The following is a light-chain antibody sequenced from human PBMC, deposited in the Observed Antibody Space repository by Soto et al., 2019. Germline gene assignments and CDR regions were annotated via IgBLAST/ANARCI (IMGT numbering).Light chain of an antibody. CDR1: QSISRW. CDR3: QQYSSYPLT. Sequence: DIQMTQSPSTLSASVGDRVTITCRASQSISRWVAWFQQKPGKAPKLLIYDASNLETWVPSRFSGSESGTEFTLTISSLQPDDFATYYFQQYSSYPLTFGGGTKVEVK. J-gene: IGKJ4*01. CDR2: DAS. V-gene: IGKV1-5*01.